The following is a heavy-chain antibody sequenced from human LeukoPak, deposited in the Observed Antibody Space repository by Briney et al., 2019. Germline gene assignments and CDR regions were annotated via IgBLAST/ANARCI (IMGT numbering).Heavy chain of an antibody. CDR1: GGSISNSTYC. CDR3: ARDARIVGATTVDF. Sequence: SETLSLTCTVSGGSISNSTYCWNWIRQPAGKRLEWIGRIYSSGISIYNPSLKSRLIISTDTSKNQFSLRLSSVTAADTALYYCARDARIVGATTVDFWGQGTLVTVSS. V-gene: IGHV4-61*02. J-gene: IGHJ4*02. CDR2: IYSSGIS. D-gene: IGHD1-26*01.